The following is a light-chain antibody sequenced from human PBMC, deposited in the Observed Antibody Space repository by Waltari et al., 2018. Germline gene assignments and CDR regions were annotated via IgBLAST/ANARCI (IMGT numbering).Light chain of an antibody. V-gene: IGKV3-15*01. Sequence: EIVMTQSPATLSVSPGERATLSCRASPSVSSNLAWYQQRPGQAPRLLIHGASTRATGIPARCSGSGSGTEFTLTISSLQSEDFAVYHCQQYNEWPRTFGQGTKVEIK. CDR2: GAS. J-gene: IGKJ1*01. CDR1: PSVSSN. CDR3: QQYNEWPRT.